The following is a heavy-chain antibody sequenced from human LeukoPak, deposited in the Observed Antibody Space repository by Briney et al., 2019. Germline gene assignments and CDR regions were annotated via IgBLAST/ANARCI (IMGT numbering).Heavy chain of an antibody. CDR1: GGCFSGYY. D-gene: IGHD3-22*01. Sequence: SETRSLTCAVYGGCFSGYYWTWIRHTPEKGMEWIGEMNPSVSTNYNPSLKSRVTISVDTSKNQFSLNLSSVTAADTAVYYCARGRHDITMIVVIMTAVSYYLDVWGKGTTVTVS. J-gene: IGHJ6*03. CDR2: MNPSVST. CDR3: ARGRHDITMIVVIMTAVSYYLDV. V-gene: IGHV4-34*01.